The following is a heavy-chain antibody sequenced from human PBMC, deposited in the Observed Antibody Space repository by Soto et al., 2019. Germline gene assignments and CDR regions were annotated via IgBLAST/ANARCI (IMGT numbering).Heavy chain of an antibody. CDR2: MSPSTGNT. V-gene: IGHV1-8*02. CDR3: AAYDFWSGYYTDAFDI. CDR1: GYTFTSFD. D-gene: IGHD3-3*01. J-gene: IGHJ3*02. Sequence: ASVKVSCKASGYTFTSFDINWVRQAAGQGFEWLGFMSPSTGNTGYAQKFQGRITLTRDTSIDTAYLQWSSLKASDTAMYYCAAYDFWSGYYTDAFDIWGQGTMVTVSS.